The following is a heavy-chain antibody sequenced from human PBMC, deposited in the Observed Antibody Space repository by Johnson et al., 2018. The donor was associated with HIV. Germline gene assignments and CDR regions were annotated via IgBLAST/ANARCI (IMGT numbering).Heavy chain of an antibody. J-gene: IGHJ3*02. CDR1: GFTFSSYA. CDR3: NTDAFDI. CDR2: ISSNGGST. Sequence: MLLVESGGGLVQPGGSLRLSCAASGFTFSSYAMHWVRQPPGKGLEYVSAISSNGGSTYYANSVKGRFTISRDNSKNTLYLKMGSLRAEDMAVYYCNTDAFDIWGQGTMVTVSS. V-gene: IGHV3-64*01.